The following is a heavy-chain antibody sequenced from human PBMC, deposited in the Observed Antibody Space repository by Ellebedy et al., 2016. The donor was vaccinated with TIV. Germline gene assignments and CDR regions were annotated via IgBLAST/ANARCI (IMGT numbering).Heavy chain of an antibody. V-gene: IGHV4-59*01. CDR2: ISYSGST. Sequence: MPSETLSLTCTVSGGSISSYYWSWIRQPPGKGLEWIGYISYSGSTNYNPSLKSRVTISVDTSKNQFSLKLSSVTAADTAVYYCARGEVTLYYYGMDVWGQGTTVTVSS. CDR3: ARGEVTLYYYGMDV. J-gene: IGHJ6*02. CDR1: GGSISSYY.